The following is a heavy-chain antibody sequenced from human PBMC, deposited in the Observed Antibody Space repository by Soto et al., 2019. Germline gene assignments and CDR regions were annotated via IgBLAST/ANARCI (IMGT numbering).Heavy chain of an antibody. CDR1: GYTFSRYG. D-gene: IGHD2-8*01. CDR2: ISGYNGDT. J-gene: IGHJ6*02. CDR3: AKNGQPTYYYSVMDV. V-gene: IGHV1-18*01. Sequence: QGQLVQSGPEVKKPGASVKVSCKTSGYTFSRYGISWVRQAPGQGLEWMGWISGYNGDTNYAQKVQGRVTMTIDTSTYSVYMELRSLTSDDTAIYYCAKNGQPTYYYSVMDVWGQGTTVTVSS.